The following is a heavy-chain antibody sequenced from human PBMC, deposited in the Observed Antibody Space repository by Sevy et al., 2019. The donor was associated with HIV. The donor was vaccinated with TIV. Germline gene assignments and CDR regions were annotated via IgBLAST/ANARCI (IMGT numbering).Heavy chain of an antibody. CDR3: ARLHLEELSFI. D-gene: IGHD3-16*02. CDR2: IYHSGST. Sequence: SETLSLTCAVSGGSISSGGYSWSWIRQPPGKGLEWIGYIYHSGSTYYNPSLKSRVTISVDRSKNQFSLKLSSVTAADTAVYYCARLHLEELSFIWGQGTLVTVSS. J-gene: IGHJ4*02. V-gene: IGHV4-30-2*01. CDR1: GGSISSGGYS.